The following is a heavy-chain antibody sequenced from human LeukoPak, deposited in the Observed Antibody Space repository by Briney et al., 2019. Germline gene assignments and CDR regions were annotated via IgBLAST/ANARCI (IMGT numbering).Heavy chain of an antibody. V-gene: IGHV4-59*08. Sequence: PSETLSLTCTVSGGSISSYYWSWIRQPPGKGLEWIGYIYYSGSTNYNPSLKCRVTISVDTSKNQFSLKLSSVTAADTAVYYCARAVYGSGSYYQAYGMDVWGQGTTVTVSS. CDR1: GGSISSYY. CDR2: IYYSGST. CDR3: ARAVYGSGSYYQAYGMDV. D-gene: IGHD3-10*01. J-gene: IGHJ6*02.